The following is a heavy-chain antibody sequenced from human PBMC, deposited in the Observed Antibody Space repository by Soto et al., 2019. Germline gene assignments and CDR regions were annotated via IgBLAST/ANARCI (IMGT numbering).Heavy chain of an antibody. J-gene: IGHJ6*03. Sequence: ASETLSLTCTVSGGSISSYYWSWIRQPPGKGLEWIGYIYYSGSTNYNPSLKSRVTISVDTSKNQFSLKLSSVTAADTAVYYCARLVVPAAISCYYYMDVWGKGTTVTVSS. CDR2: IYYSGST. CDR1: GGSISSYY. CDR3: ARLVVPAAISCYYYMDV. V-gene: IGHV4-59*01. D-gene: IGHD2-2*01.